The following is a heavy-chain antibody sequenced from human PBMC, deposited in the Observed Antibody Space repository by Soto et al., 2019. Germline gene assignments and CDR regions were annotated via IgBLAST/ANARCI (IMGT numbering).Heavy chain of an antibody. V-gene: IGHV1-18*04. CDR1: GYSFSNFY. Sequence: ASVKVSCKPSGYSFSNFYVHWVRQAPGQGLEWMGWISAYNGNTNYAQKLQGRVTMTTDTSTSTAYMELRSLRSDDTAVYYCARGGPYYYDSSGYYEPPSPWGQGALVTVSS. CDR2: ISAYNGNT. J-gene: IGHJ5*02. D-gene: IGHD3-22*01. CDR3: ARGGPYYYDSSGYYEPPSP.